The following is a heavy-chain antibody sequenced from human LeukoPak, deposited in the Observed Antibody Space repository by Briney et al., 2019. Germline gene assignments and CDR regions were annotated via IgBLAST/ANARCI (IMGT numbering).Heavy chain of an antibody. Sequence: GASVKVSCKASGYTFTSYGISWVRQAPGQGLEWMGWISAYNGNTNYAQKLQGRVTMTTDTSTSTAYMELRSLRSEDTAVYYCASGDRGSGWNNYYYYYMDVWGKGTTVTVSS. J-gene: IGHJ6*03. V-gene: IGHV1-18*01. D-gene: IGHD6-19*01. CDR3: ASGDRGSGWNNYYYYYMDV. CDR1: GYTFTSYG. CDR2: ISAYNGNT.